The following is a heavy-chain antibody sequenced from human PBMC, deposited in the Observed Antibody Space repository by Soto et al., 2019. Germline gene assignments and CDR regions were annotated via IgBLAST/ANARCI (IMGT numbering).Heavy chain of an antibody. Sequence: PGGSLRLSCAASGFTFSFYSMNWVRQAPGKGLEWVSYITSSSSTIYYTDSVKGRFTISRDNARNSLYLQMNSLRAEDTAVYYCAVDYCSGGSCYSDYWGQGTLVTVSS. CDR2: ITSSSSTI. CDR3: AVDYCSGGSCYSDY. CDR1: GFTFSFYS. J-gene: IGHJ4*02. D-gene: IGHD2-15*01. V-gene: IGHV3-48*01.